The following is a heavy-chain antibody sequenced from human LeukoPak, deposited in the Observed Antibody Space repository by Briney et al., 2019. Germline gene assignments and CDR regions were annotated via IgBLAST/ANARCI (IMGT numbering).Heavy chain of an antibody. J-gene: IGHJ6*03. Sequence: SETLSLTCAVYGGSFSGYYWSWIRQPPGKGLEWIGEINYSGSTNYNPSLKSRVTISVDTSKNQFSLKLSSVTAADTAVYYCARHVAGSYYYYHMDVWGKGTTVTISS. D-gene: IGHD6-13*01. CDR1: GGSFSGYY. CDR3: ARHVAGSYYYYHMDV. V-gene: IGHV4-34*01. CDR2: INYSGST.